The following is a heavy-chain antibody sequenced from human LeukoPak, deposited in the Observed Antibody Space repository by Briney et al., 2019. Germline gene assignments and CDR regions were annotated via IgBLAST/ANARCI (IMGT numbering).Heavy chain of an antibody. CDR2: ISGSGGST. J-gene: IGHJ4*02. CDR1: GFTFSSYA. CDR3: AKDPGDSYCRGVSCYSGDY. Sequence: PGGSLRLSCAASGFTFSSYAMSWVRQAPGKGLEWVSAISGSGGSTYYADSVKGRFTISRDNSKNTLYLQMNSLRAEDTAVYYCAKDPGDSYCRGVSCYSGDYWGQGTLVTVSS. D-gene: IGHD2-15*01. V-gene: IGHV3-23*01.